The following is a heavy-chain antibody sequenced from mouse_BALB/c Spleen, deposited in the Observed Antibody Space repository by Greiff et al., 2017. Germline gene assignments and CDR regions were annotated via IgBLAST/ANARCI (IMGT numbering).Heavy chain of an antibody. D-gene: IGHD2-1*01. V-gene: IGHV2-9-2*01. J-gene: IGHJ2*01. CDR3: VRREYGNFFDY. CDR2: IWTGGGT. Sequence: VQLVESGPGLVAPSQSLSITCTVSGFSLTSYDISWIRQPPGKGLEWLGVIWTGGGTNYNSAFMSRLSISKDNSKSQVFLKMNSLQTDDTAIYYCVRREYGNFFDYWGQGTTLTVSS. CDR1: GFSLTSYD.